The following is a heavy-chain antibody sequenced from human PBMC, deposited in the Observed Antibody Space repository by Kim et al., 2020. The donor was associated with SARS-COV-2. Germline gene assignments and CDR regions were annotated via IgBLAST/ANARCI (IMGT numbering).Heavy chain of an antibody. V-gene: IGHV3-15*01. J-gene: IGHJ6*02. CDR3: ATGPKRNAMDV. Sequence: GGSLRLSCEVSGFSFNNAWISWVRQAPGKGLEWVDRIQSKSDGTTPQYAAPVKGRFTIPRDDPKSTLYLQMNSLKNEDTAVYYCATGPKRNAMDVWGQGTTVTVSS. CDR2: IQSKSDGTTP. CDR1: GFSFNNAW.